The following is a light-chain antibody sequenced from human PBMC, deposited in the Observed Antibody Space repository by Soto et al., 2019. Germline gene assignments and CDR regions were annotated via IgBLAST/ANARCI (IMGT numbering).Light chain of an antibody. V-gene: IGKV3-11*01. CDR1: QSVSSN. Sequence: EIVLTQSPATLSVSPGERATLSCWASQSVSSNLAWYQQKTGQAPRLLMYTESTRATGIPVRFSGSGFGTDFTLTISRLEPEDFAVYYCQKRSNWPWTFGQGTKVDIK. CDR3: QKRSNWPWT. CDR2: TES. J-gene: IGKJ1*01.